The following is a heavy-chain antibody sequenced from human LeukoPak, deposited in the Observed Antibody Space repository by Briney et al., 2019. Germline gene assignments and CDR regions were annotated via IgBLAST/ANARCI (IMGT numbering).Heavy chain of an antibody. CDR2: ISNSGTTI. Sequence: GGSLGLSCAASGFTFSNYEMNWVRQAPGKGLEWVPYISNSGTTIYYTDSVKGRFTISRDNAQNSLYLQMNSLRAEDTAVYYCARAVAGTPIDYWGQGTLVTVSS. V-gene: IGHV3-48*03. D-gene: IGHD6-19*01. J-gene: IGHJ4*02. CDR1: GFTFSNYE. CDR3: ARAVAGTPIDY.